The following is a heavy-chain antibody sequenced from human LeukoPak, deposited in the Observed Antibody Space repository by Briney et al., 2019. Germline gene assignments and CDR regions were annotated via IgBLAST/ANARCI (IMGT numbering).Heavy chain of an antibody. J-gene: IGHJ4*02. CDR1: GYSFTTYY. Sequence: ASVKVSCKASGYSFTTYYIHWVRQAPGQGLEWMSIINPSGGSTNYAQKFQGRVTMTRDTSTSTVYMELSSLRSEDTAVYYCARGGYYGPRDYWGQGTLVTVSS. CDR2: INPSGGST. CDR3: ARGGYYGPRDY. V-gene: IGHV1-46*01. D-gene: IGHD3-10*01.